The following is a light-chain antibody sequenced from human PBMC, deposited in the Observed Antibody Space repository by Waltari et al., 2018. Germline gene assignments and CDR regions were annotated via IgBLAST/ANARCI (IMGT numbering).Light chain of an antibody. Sequence: DIQMTQSPSSLSASVGDRVTITCRASQSISSTYLNWYQQKPGKAPKLLIYAASSLQSGVPSRFSGSGSGTDFTLTISSLQAEDFATYYCQQSYSTWTFGQGTKVEIK. CDR3: QQSYSTWT. J-gene: IGKJ1*01. CDR1: QSISSTY. CDR2: AAS. V-gene: IGKV1-39*01.